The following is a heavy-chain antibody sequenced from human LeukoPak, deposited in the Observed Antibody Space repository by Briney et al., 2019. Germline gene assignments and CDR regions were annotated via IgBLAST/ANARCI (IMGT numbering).Heavy chain of an antibody. V-gene: IGHV1-18*01. Sequence: ASVKVSCKASGYTFTSYGISWVRQAPGQGLEWMGWISAYNGNTNYAQKLQGRVTMTTDTSTSTAYMELRSLRSDDTAVYYCLGYYDFWSGKTNWGQGTLVTVSS. CDR2: ISAYNGNT. CDR1: GYTFTSYG. CDR3: LGYYDFWSGKTN. D-gene: IGHD3-3*01. J-gene: IGHJ4*02.